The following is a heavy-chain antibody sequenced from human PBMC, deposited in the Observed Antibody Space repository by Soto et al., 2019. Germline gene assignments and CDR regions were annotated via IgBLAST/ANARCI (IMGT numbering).Heavy chain of an antibody. V-gene: IGHV1-3*01. CDR1: GYTFTSYA. CDR2: INAGNGNT. D-gene: IGHD2-21*02. J-gene: IGHJ6*02. CDR3: ASEYCGGDCYSAARYGMNV. Sequence: QVQLVQSGAEVKKPGASVKVSCKASGYTFTSYAMHWVRQAPGQRLEWMGWINAGNGNTKYSQKFQGRVTITRDTSGSTAYMELSSLRSNDTAVYYCASEYCGGDCYSAARYGMNVWGQGTTVTVSS.